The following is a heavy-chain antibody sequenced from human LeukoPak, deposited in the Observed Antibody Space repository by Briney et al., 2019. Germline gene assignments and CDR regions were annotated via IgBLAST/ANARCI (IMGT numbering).Heavy chain of an antibody. CDR2: IKPKSGGT. J-gene: IGHJ5*02. CDR1: GYTFTVYN. Sequence: ASVKVSCKPSGYTFTVYNMHWGRQAPGQGLEWMGWIKPKSGGTNYAQKFQGRVTMTRDTSISTAYMGLSRLRSDETAVYYCARAIIVGVPAAISWFDPWGQGTLVTVSS. CDR3: ARAIIVGVPAAISWFDP. V-gene: IGHV1-2*02. D-gene: IGHD2-2*01.